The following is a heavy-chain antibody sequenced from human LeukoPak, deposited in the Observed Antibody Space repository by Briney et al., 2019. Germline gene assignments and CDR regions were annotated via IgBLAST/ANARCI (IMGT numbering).Heavy chain of an antibody. CDR1: GGSISSSSYY. CDR2: IYYSGST. Sequence: PSETLSLTCTVSGGSISSSSYYWGWIRQPPGKGLECIGGIYYSGSTYYNPSLKSRVTISVDTSKNQFSLKLSSVTAADTAVYYCARGGGVYGISSWRRKSYFDYWGQGTLVTVSS. V-gene: IGHV4-39*01. J-gene: IGHJ4*02. D-gene: IGHD6-13*01. CDR3: ARGGGVYGISSWRRKSYFDY.